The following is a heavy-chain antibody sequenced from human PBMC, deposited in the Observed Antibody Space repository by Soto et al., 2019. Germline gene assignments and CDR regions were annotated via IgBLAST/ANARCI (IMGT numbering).Heavy chain of an antibody. V-gene: IGHV1-18*04. CDR1: GYTFSNNG. J-gene: IGHJ6*02. CDR2: ISGYNGNA. Sequence: QVQLVQSGAEVRKPGPSVRVSCKAPGYTFSNNGISWLRRAPGQGLEWMGWISGYNGNANYAQKLQGRVTMTRDTSTSTAHMELRSLRFDDTAVYYCARCSSGKYGMDVWGQGTTVTVSS. CDR3: ARCSSGKYGMDV. D-gene: IGHD6-6*01.